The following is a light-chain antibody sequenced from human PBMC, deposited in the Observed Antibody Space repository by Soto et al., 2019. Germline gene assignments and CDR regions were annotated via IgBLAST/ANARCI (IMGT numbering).Light chain of an antibody. CDR3: CSYAGSYIFYV. CDR1: SSDVGGYNY. V-gene: IGLV2-11*01. CDR2: DVS. J-gene: IGLJ1*01. Sequence: QSVRTQPRSISGAPGQSVTISSTGTSSDVGGYNYVSWYQQHPGKAPKLMIYDVSKRPSGVPDRFSGSKSGNTASLTISGLQAEDEADYDCCSYAGSYIFYVFGTGTKVTVL.